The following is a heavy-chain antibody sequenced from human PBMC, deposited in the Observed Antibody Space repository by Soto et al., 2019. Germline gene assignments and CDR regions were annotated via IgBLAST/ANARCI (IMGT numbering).Heavy chain of an antibody. J-gene: IGHJ4*02. V-gene: IGHV1-18*01. Sequence: ASVKVSCKASGYTFTTYGISWVRQAPGQGLEWMGWISAYNGNTKYAQKLQGRVTMTTDTSTSTAYMELRSLTSDGTAVYYCARDSPPVDYWGQGTLVTVSS. CDR1: GYTFTTYG. CDR3: ARDSPPVDY. CDR2: ISAYNGNT.